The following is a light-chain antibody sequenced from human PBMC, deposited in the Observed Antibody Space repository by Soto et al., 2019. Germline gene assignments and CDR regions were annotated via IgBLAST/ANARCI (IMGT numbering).Light chain of an antibody. V-gene: IGKV3-15*01. J-gene: IGKJ2*01. CDR3: QQCNDWPHT. CDR2: GAS. Sequence: EIVMTQSPVTLSVSPGESATLSCRASQSVSRNLAWYQQKPGQAPRLLIYGASTRATGIPARFSGRGSATDFTLTISSLQSEDCAVYYCQQCNDWPHTFGQGTKLEIK. CDR1: QSVSRN.